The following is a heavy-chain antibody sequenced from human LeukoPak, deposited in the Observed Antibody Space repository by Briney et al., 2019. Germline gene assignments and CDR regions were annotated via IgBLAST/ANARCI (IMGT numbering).Heavy chain of an antibody. D-gene: IGHD3-22*01. V-gene: IGHV4-59*01. CDR1: SGSISSDY. CDR2: IHYSGST. J-gene: IGHJ4*02. Sequence: SETLSLTCTVSSGSISSDYWNWIRQPPGKGLEWIGYIHYSGSTNYNPSLKSRVTISVDTSKNQFSLKLSSVTAADTAVYYCARDTYYYDSSGYYFDYWGQGTLVTVSS. CDR3: ARDTYYYDSSGYYFDY.